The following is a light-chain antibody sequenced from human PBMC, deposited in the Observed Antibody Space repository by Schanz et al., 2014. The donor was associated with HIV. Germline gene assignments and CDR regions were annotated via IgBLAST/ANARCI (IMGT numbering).Light chain of an antibody. J-gene: IGKJ1*01. CDR3: QQYNSYPRT. CDR1: QTIGRL. Sequence: IQMTQSPSTVSASVGDRVTITCRASQTIGRLLAWYQQRPGRVPNLLIYQASALETGVPSRFSGSGSGTEFTLTISSLQPDDFATYYCQQYNSYPRTFGQGTKVEIK. CDR2: QAS. V-gene: IGKV1-5*03.